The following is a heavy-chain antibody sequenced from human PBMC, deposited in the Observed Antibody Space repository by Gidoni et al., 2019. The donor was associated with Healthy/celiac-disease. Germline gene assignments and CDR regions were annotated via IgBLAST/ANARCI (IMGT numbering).Heavy chain of an antibody. D-gene: IGHD3-3*01. J-gene: IGHJ6*03. CDR1: GYTFTGYY. Sequence: QVQLVQSGAEVKKPGASVKVSCKASGYTFTGYYMHWVRQAPGQGLEWMGWINPNSGGTNYAQKFQGRVTMTRDTSISTAYMELSRLRSDDTAVYYCARDLWSNYYYYYMDVWGKGTTVTVSS. CDR2: INPNSGGT. CDR3: ARDLWSNYYYYYMDV. V-gene: IGHV1-2*02.